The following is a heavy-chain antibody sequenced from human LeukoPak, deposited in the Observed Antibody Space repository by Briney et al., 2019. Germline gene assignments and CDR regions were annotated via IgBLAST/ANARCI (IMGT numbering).Heavy chain of an antibody. V-gene: IGHV4-34*01. CDR2: INHSGST. D-gene: IGHD3-3*01. J-gene: IGHJ3*02. CDR3: ARTLRFLSPDAFDI. Sequence: PSETLSLTCAVYGGSFSGYYWSWIRQPPGKGLEWIGVINHSGSTNYNPSLKSRVTISVDTSKNQFSLKLSSVTAADTAVYYCARTLRFLSPDAFDIWGQGTMVTVSS. CDR1: GGSFSGYY.